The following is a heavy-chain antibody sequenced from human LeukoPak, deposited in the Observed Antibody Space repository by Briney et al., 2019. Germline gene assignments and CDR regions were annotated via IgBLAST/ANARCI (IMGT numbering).Heavy chain of an antibody. J-gene: IGHJ4*02. CDR3: VKSGGYGLIDY. CDR1: GASISGSGYY. Sequence: RSETLSLTCAVSGASISGSGYYLCWIRQPPGKGLEWIGNIYYSGSTYYNSSLQSRVTISIDTSKHQFSLRLNSVSAADTAMYYCVKSGGYGLIDYWGQGTLVTVYS. D-gene: IGHD1-26*01. V-gene: IGHV4-39*01. CDR2: IYYSGST.